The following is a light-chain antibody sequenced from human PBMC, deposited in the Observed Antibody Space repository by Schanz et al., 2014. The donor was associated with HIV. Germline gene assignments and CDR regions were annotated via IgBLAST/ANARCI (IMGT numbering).Light chain of an antibody. J-gene: IGLJ2*01. CDR3: LLSYSAARQVV. V-gene: IGLV7-46*01. CDR1: TGAVTSGHY. CDR2: DTN. Sequence: QAVVTQEPSLTVSPGGTVTLTCGSSTGAVTSGHYAYWSQQKPGQAPRTLIHDTNNRHSWTPARFSGSLLGGKAALTLSGAQPEDEADYYCLLSYSAARQVVFGGGTKLTVL.